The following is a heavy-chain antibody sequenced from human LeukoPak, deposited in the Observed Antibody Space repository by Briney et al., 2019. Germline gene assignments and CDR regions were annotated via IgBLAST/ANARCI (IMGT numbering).Heavy chain of an antibody. V-gene: IGHV4-4*07. CDR2: IYTSVST. D-gene: IGHD2-8*01. J-gene: IGHJ4*02. CDR1: GDSISSYY. Sequence: SETLSLTCTVSGDSISSYYWSWIRQPAGKGLEWIGRIYTSVSTNYNPSLKSQVTISVDKSKNQFSLKLSSVTAADTAVYYCARANGDGDYLIVYWGQRTLVTVSS. CDR3: ARANGDGDYLIVY.